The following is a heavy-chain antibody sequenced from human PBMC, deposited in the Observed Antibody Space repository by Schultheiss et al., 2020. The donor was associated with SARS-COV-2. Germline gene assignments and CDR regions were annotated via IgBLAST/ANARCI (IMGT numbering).Heavy chain of an antibody. V-gene: IGHV3-30*14. CDR3: AREPSLRGYSGSPYGMDV. Sequence: GGSLRLSCAASGFTFSDYYMSWIRQAPGKGLEWVAVISYDGSNKYYADSVKGRFTISRDNSKNTLYLQMNSLRAEDTAVYYCAREPSLRGYSGSPYGMDVWGQGTTVTVSS. J-gene: IGHJ6*02. CDR1: GFTFSDYY. D-gene: IGHD5-12*01. CDR2: ISYDGSNK.